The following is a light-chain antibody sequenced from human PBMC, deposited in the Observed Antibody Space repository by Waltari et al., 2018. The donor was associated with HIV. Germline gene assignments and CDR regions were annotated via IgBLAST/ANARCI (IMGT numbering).Light chain of an antibody. J-gene: IGLJ2*01. CDR3: SSYTRSTRTTAWL. Sequence: SALTQPASVSGAPGQSITISCTGTASRPVAYKYVSVYQQHPGNAPQLVSYDCSNRSSGFSPRFSGSNSGTTASLTIAGLQAEEEAVYYCSSYTRSTRTTAWLFGGGTRLTVL. V-gene: IGLV2-14*03. CDR1: ASRPVAYKY. CDR2: DCS.